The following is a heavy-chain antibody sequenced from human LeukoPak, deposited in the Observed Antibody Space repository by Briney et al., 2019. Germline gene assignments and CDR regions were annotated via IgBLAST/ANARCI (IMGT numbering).Heavy chain of an antibody. D-gene: IGHD1-26*01. J-gene: IGHJ4*02. Sequence: GRSLRLSCAASGFTFDDYAIHWVRQAPGKGLEWVSGISWNSGTINYAGSVKGRFTISRDNAKNSLYLQMNSLRAEDTAVYYCARETEWDSVRGGRYLYYFDYWGQGTLVTVSS. CDR2: ISWNSGTI. V-gene: IGHV3-9*01. CDR1: GFTFDDYA. CDR3: ARETEWDSVRGGRYLYYFDY.